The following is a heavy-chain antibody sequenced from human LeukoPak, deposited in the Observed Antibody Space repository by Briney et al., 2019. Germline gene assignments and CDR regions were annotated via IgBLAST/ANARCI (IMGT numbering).Heavy chain of an antibody. J-gene: IGHJ6*02. CDR3: ARNYYYSSNMDV. Sequence: PSETLSLTCAVYGGSFSGYYWGWIRQTPGKGLDYIGEINHSGTTNYNPSLKSRVTISADTFKNQFSLQLSSVTAADTAVYYCARNYYYSSNMDVWGQGTTVTVSS. CDR1: GGSFSGYY. CDR2: INHSGTT. V-gene: IGHV4-34*01.